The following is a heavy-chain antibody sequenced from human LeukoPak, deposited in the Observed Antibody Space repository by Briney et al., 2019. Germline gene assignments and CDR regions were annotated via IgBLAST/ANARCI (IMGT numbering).Heavy chain of an antibody. CDR1: GYTFTSYG. D-gene: IGHD3-3*01. J-gene: IGHJ4*02. Sequence: ASVKVSCKASGYTFTSYGISWVRQAPGQGLEWMGWISAYNGSTNYAQKLQGRATMTTDTSTSTAYMELRSLRSDDTAVYYCARVDLEDSMYYDFWSGSPPDYWGQGTLVTVSS. CDR3: ARVDLEDSMYYDFWSGSPPDY. CDR2: ISAYNGST. V-gene: IGHV1-18*01.